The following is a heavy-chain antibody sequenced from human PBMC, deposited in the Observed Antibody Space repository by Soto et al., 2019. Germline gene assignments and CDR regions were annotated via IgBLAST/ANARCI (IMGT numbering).Heavy chain of an antibody. D-gene: IGHD2-15*01. CDR1: GFTFSSYA. J-gene: IGHJ6*02. CDR2: ISYDGSNK. Sequence: QVQLVESGGGVVQPGRSLRLSCAASGFTFSSYAMHWVRQAPGKGLEWVAVISYDGSNKYYADSVKGRFTISRDNSKNTLYLQMNSLRAEDTAVYYCARDRAVAATHYYYSGMDVWGQGTTVTVSS. CDR3: ARDRAVAATHYYYSGMDV. V-gene: IGHV3-30-3*01.